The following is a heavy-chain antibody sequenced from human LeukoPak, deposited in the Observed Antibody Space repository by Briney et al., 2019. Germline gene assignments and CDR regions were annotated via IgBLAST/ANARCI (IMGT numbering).Heavy chain of an antibody. CDR2: ISGTGDST. D-gene: IGHD2-15*01. J-gene: IGHJ3*02. Sequence: GGSLRLSCAASGSAFASYAMNWVRQSPERGLEWVAAISGTGDSTSYADSLKGRFTISRDNARNTLYLQMNSLRAEDTAVYYCARGGAYHAFDIWGQGTMVTVSS. V-gene: IGHV3-23*01. CDR3: ARGGAYHAFDI. CDR1: GSAFASYA.